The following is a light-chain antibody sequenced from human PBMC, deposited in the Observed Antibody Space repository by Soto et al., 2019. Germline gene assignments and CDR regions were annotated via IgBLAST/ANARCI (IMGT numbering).Light chain of an antibody. Sequence: EIVLTQSPGTLSLSPGKRATLSCRASQSISSSYLAWYQQRPGQAPRLLIYGASSRATGIPDRFSGGGSGTEFTLTISSLQSEDFAVYYCHQYGISPFGGGTKVDIK. J-gene: IGKJ4*01. CDR3: HQYGISP. CDR1: QSISSSY. CDR2: GAS. V-gene: IGKV3-20*01.